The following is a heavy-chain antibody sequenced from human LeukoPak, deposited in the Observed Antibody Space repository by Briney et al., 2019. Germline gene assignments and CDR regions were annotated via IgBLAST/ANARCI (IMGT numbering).Heavy chain of an antibody. J-gene: IGHJ4*02. D-gene: IGHD3-3*01. V-gene: IGHV4-39*01. CDR1: GGSISSSSYY. CDR2: IYYSGST. CDR3: ARQDGGFDY. Sequence: SQTLSLTCAVSGGSISSSSYYWGWIRQPPGKGLEWIGSIYYSGSTYYNPSLKSRVTISVDTSKNQFSLKLSPVTAADTAVYYCARQDGGFDYWGQGTLVTVSS.